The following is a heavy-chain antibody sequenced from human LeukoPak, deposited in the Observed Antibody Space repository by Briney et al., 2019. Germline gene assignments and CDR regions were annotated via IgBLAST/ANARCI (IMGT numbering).Heavy chain of an antibody. CDR1: GGSISSYY. CDR3: ARVYYDSSGYYYGNDAFDI. V-gene: IGHV4-59*01. D-gene: IGHD3-22*01. Sequence: SETLSLTCTVSGGSISSYYWSWIRQPPGKGLEWIGYIYYSGSTNYNPSLKSRGTISVDTSKNQFSLKLSSVTAADTAVYYCARVYYDSSGYYYGNDAFDIWGQGTTVTVSS. CDR2: IYYSGST. J-gene: IGHJ3*02.